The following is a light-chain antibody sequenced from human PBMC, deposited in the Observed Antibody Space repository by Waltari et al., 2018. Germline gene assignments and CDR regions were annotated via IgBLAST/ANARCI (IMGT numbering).Light chain of an antibody. CDR2: DVT. V-gene: IGLV2-23*02. J-gene: IGLJ3*02. CDR1: SRDVGSYNF. Sequence: QSALTQPASVSGSPGLSITISCTGTSRDVGSYNFVSWYQQHPGKAPNLMVYDVTNRPSGVSNRFSGSKSGNTASMTISGLQAGDEADYYCCSYASTTWVFGGGTRLTVL. CDR3: CSYASTTWV.